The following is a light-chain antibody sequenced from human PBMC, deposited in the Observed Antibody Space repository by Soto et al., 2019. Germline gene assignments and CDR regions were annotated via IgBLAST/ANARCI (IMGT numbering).Light chain of an antibody. J-gene: IGKJ5*01. CDR3: QQYNNWPLIT. Sequence: EIVMTQSPATLSVSPGEIATLSFSASQNIKNNLAWYQQKRGQGPRLLIFGTSTRATGIPARFSGSGSGTLFTLTITSLQSEDFAVYYCQQYNNWPLITFGQGTRLEIK. CDR1: QNIKNN. V-gene: IGKV3-15*01. CDR2: GTS.